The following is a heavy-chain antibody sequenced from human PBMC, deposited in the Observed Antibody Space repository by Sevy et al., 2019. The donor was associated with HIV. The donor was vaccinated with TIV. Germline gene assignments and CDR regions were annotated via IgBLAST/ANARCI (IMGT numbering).Heavy chain of an antibody. CDR1: GFTFSDYY. J-gene: IGHJ4*02. CDR2: ISSSGSTI. CDR3: AREVNYYDSSDY. Sequence: GGSLRLSCAASGFTFSDYYMSWIRQAPGKGLEWVSYISSSGSTIYYADSVKGRFTISRDNAKNSLYLQMNSLRAEDTAVHYCAREVNYYDSSDYWGQGTLVTVSS. D-gene: IGHD3-22*01. V-gene: IGHV3-11*01.